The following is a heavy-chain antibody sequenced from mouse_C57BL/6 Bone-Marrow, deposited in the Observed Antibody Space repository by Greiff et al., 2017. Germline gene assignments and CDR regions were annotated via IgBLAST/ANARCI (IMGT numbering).Heavy chain of an antibody. Sequence: EVQGVESGGGLVKPGGSLKLSCAASGFTFSDYGMHWVRQAPEKGLEWVAYISSGSSTIYYADTVKGRFTISRDNAKNTLFLQMTSLGSEDTAMXYCARPGYYTPYFDYGGQGTTLTVSS. CDR2: ISSGSSTI. V-gene: IGHV5-17*01. CDR1: GFTFSDYG. J-gene: IGHJ2*01. CDR3: ARPGYYTPYFDY. D-gene: IGHD2-12*01.